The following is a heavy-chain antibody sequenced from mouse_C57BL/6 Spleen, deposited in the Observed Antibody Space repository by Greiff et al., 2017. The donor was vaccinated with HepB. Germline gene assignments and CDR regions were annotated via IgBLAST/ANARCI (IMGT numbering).Heavy chain of an antibody. Sequence: QVQLQQPGAELVKPGASVKMSCKASGYTFTSYWITWVKQRPGQGLEWIGDIYPGSGSTNYNEKFKSKATLTVDTSASTAYMQLSSLTSEDSAVYYCARGGAIFITNYWGQGTTLTVSS. D-gene: IGHD1-1*01. CDR3: ARGGAIFITNY. V-gene: IGHV1-55*01. J-gene: IGHJ2*01. CDR2: IYPGSGST. CDR1: GYTFTSYW.